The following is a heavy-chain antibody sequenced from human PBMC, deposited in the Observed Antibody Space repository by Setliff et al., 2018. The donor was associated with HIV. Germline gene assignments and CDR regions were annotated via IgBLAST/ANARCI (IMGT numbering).Heavy chain of an antibody. V-gene: IGHV4-61*02. CDR1: GGSISSGTYY. CDR3: ARASSDIPGVDSNYFDD. J-gene: IGHJ4*02. CDR2: IHTSGST. D-gene: IGHD2-2*01. Sequence: SETLSLTCTVSGGSISSGTYYWSWIRQPAGKGLEWIGRIHTSGSTNYNPSLKSRVSISVDTSKNQFSLKLSSVTAADTAVYYCARASSDIPGVDSNYFDDWGQGTLVTSPQ.